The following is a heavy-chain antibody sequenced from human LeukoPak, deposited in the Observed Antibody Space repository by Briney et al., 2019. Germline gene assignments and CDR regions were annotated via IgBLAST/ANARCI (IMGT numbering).Heavy chain of an antibody. CDR1: GFTFNTYS. CDR3: AKDDRWLQFCC. J-gene: IGHJ4*02. Sequence: QSGGSLRPSCVASGFTFNTYSMNWVRLAPGKGLEWVSYISSSGSTIYYADSVKGRFTISRDNAKNSLYLQMNSLRAEDTAVYYCAKDDRWLQFCCWGQGTLVTVSA. D-gene: IGHD5-24*01. V-gene: IGHV3-48*04. CDR2: ISSSGSTI.